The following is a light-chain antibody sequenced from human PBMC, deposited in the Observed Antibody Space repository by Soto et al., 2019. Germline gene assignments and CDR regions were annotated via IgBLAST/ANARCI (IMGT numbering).Light chain of an antibody. CDR3: QQYNSVSVT. CDR2: KAS. J-gene: IGKJ1*01. Sequence: DIQMTQSPSTLSASVGDRVTITCRASQSISSWLAWYQQKPGKAPKLLIYKASSLQSGVPSRFSGSGSGTEFTLTLSSLQPDDFATYSCQQYNSVSVTFGQGTKVEIK. V-gene: IGKV1-5*03. CDR1: QSISSW.